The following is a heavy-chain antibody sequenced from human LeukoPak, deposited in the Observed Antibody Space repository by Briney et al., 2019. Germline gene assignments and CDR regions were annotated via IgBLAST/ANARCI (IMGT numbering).Heavy chain of an antibody. CDR2: IYTSGST. J-gene: IGHJ3*02. V-gene: IGHV4-4*07. D-gene: IGHD2-15*01. Sequence: PSETLSLTCTVSGGSISSYYWSWIRQPAGKGLEWIGRIYTSGSTNYNPSLKSRVTMSVDTSKNQFSLKLSSVTAADTAVYYCARDPSRLTRYAFDIWGQGTMVTVSS. CDR1: GGSISSYY. CDR3: ARDPSRLTRYAFDI.